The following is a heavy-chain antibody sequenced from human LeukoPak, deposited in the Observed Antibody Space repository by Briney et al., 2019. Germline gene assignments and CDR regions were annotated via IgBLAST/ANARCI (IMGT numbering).Heavy chain of an antibody. J-gene: IGHJ4*02. CDR2: ISSTSNTI. V-gene: IGHV3-48*01. Sequence: PGGSLRLSCAASGFTFSSYSMNWVCQAPGKGLEWVSYISSTSNTIYYADSVKGRFTISRDNAKNSLYLQMNSLRAEDTAVFYCARAVAYCSSTGCYANFYFDYWGQGALVTVSS. CDR1: GFTFSSYS. CDR3: ARAVAYCSSTGCYANFYFDY. D-gene: IGHD2-2*01.